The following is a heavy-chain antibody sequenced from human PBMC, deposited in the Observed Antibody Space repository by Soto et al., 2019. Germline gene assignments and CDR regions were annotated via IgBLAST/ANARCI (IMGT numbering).Heavy chain of an antibody. CDR1: GFTVSSNY. Sequence: GGSLRLSCAASGFTVSSNYMSWVRQAPGKGLEWVSVIYSGGSTYYADSVKGRFTISRDNSKKTLYLQMNSLRAEDTAVYYCARVLGCSSTSCYYYYYYYMNVWGKGTTVTVSS. CDR3: ARVLGCSSTSCYYYYYYYMNV. J-gene: IGHJ6*03. D-gene: IGHD2-2*01. V-gene: IGHV3-66*01. CDR2: IYSGGST.